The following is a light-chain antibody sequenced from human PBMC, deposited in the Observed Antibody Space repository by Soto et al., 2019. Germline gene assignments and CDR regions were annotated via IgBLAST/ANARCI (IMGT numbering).Light chain of an antibody. J-gene: IGLJ1*01. Sequence: QCSLTLPASVSDSPRQSITISCTGTISDVGGSNFVSWYQQHPGKPPKLIIYDVANRPSGVSNRSSGSKSGSTASLIISRLQTEDEADYYCVSYTSSTTYVFGTGTKVTVL. CDR3: VSYTSSTTYV. CDR1: ISDVGGSNF. CDR2: DVA. V-gene: IGLV2-14*03.